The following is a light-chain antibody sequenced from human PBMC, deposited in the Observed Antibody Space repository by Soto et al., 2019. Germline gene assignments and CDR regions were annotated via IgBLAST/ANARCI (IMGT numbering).Light chain of an antibody. Sequence: ESVLTQSPATLSLSPGERATLSCRASQSVSSNLAWYQQKPGQAPRLLIYGASTRATGIPARFSGSGSGTEFTLTISSLQPDDFATYYCQQYNSYPLTFGGGTKVDIK. V-gene: IGKV3-15*01. CDR2: GAS. CDR1: QSVSSN. J-gene: IGKJ4*01. CDR3: QQYNSYPLT.